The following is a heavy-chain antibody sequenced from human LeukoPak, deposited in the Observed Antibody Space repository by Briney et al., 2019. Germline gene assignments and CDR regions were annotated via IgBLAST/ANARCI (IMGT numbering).Heavy chain of an antibody. CDR2: IIPIFGTA. CDR1: GGTFSNSA. Sequence: GALVKVSCKASGGTFSNSAISWVRQAPGQGLEWMGGIIPIFGTANYAQRFQGRVTITADESTTTAYMEVSSLRSEDTAVYYCASGEVPPHYFDSWGQGTLVTVSS. J-gene: IGHJ4*02. V-gene: IGHV1-69*13. CDR3: ASGEVPPHYFDS.